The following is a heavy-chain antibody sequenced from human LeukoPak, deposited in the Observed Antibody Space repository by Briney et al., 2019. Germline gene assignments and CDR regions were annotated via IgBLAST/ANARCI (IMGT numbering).Heavy chain of an antibody. D-gene: IGHD2-2*01. Sequence: PSETLSLTCAVYGGSFSGYYWSWIRQPPGKGLEWIGEINHSGSTNYNPSLKSRVTISVDTSKNQFSLKLSSVTAADTAVYYCARDLSVVPAAPGFDPWGQGTLVTVSS. J-gene: IGHJ5*02. CDR1: GGSFSGYY. CDR3: ARDLSVVPAAPGFDP. CDR2: INHSGST. V-gene: IGHV4-34*01.